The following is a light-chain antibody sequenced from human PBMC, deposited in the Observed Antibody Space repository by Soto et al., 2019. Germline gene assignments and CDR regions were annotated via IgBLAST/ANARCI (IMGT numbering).Light chain of an antibody. CDR2: EVN. V-gene: IGLV2-14*01. Sequence: QSALTQPASVSGSPGQSITISCTGTSSDVGGYNYVSWYQQHPGKAPKLIIYEVNNRPSGVSNRFSGSKSGNTASLTISGLQAEDEADYYCSSYSRTSFYVFGTGTKLTVL. CDR3: SSYSRTSFYV. CDR1: SSDVGGYNY. J-gene: IGLJ1*01.